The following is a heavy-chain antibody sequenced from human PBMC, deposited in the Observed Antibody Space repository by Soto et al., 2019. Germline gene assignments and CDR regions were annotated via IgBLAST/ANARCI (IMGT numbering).Heavy chain of an antibody. CDR3: ARGLAYCSGGSCYSPWFDP. CDR2: INPNSGGT. CDR1: GYTFTGYY. Sequence: ASVKVSCKASGYTFTGYYMHWVRQAPGQGLEWMGWINPNSGGTNYAQKFQGWVTMTRDTSISTAYMELSRLRSDDTAVYYCARGLAYCSGGSCYSPWFDPWGQGTLVTVS. J-gene: IGHJ5*02. D-gene: IGHD2-15*01. V-gene: IGHV1-2*04.